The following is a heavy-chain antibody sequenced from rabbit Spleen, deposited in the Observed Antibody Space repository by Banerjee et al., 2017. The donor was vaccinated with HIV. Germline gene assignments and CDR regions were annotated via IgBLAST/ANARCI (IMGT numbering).Heavy chain of an antibody. D-gene: IGHD7-1*01. Sequence: QSLVESGGGLVQPGGSLKLSCKASGFDFSSYGINWVRQAPGKGLEWIGIIGTAEGSTYYASWAKGRFIMSRTSSTTVTLQMTSLTAADTATYFCARVRGIFTGATYFNSWGQGTLVTVS. CDR1: GFDFSSYG. CDR2: IGTAEGST. V-gene: IGHV1S40*01. CDR3: ARVRGIFTGATYFNS. J-gene: IGHJ4*01.